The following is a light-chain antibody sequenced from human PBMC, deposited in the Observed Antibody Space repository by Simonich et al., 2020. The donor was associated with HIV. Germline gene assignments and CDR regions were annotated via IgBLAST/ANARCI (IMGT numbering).Light chain of an antibody. V-gene: IGKV4-1*01. CDR2: WAA. Sequence: DIVMTQSPDSLSVSLGERATINCKSSQSFLYSSNNKNTLSWYQQKPGQPPKLIIYWAATRESGVPDRFSGSGSGTDFTLTISSLQAEDVAVYYCQQYYSTPWTFGQGTKVEIK. CDR1: QSFLYSSNNKNT. CDR3: QQYYSTPWT. J-gene: IGKJ1*01.